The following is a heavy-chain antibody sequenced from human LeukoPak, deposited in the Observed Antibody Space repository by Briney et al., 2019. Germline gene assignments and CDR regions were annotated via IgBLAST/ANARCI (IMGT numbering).Heavy chain of an antibody. CDR2: IRYDGSNK. J-gene: IGHJ4*02. Sequence: PGGSLRLSCAASGFTFSSYGMHWVRQAPGKGLEWVAFIRYDGSNKYYADSVKGRFTISRDNSKNTLYLQMNSLRAEDTAVYYCAKVEGYYDSSGYYYGYYFDYWGQGTLVTVSS. CDR3: AKVEGYYDSSGYYYGYYFDY. D-gene: IGHD3-22*01. CDR1: GFTFSSYG. V-gene: IGHV3-30*02.